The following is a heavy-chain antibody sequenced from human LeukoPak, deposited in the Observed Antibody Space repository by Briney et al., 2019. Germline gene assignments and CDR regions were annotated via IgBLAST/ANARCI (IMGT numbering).Heavy chain of an antibody. V-gene: IGHV4-38-2*02. J-gene: IGHJ5*02. D-gene: IGHD3-10*01. Sequence: SETLSLTCTVSGYFISTGYYWGWIRQSPGKGLEWIAIIYHSGNNYYNPSLKSRVTISVDTSKNQFSLKLSSVTAADTAVFYCARGDYYGSPKVVAAWGQGTLVTVSS. CDR1: GYFISTGYY. CDR2: IYHSGNN. CDR3: ARGDYYGSPKVVAA.